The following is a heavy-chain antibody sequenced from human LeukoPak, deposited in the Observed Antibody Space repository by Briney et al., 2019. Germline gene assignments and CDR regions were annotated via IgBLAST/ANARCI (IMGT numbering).Heavy chain of an antibody. V-gene: IGHV1-24*01. CDR1: GYTLTELS. D-gene: IGHD3-22*01. J-gene: IGHJ4*02. CDR2: FDPEDGET. CDR3: ASKYYDSWVPDY. Sequence: GASVKVSCKVSGYTLTELSMHWVRQAPGKGLEWMGGFDPEDGETIYAQKFQGRVTMTRDTSTSTVYMELSSLRSEDTAVYYCASKYYDSWVPDYWGQGTLVTVSS.